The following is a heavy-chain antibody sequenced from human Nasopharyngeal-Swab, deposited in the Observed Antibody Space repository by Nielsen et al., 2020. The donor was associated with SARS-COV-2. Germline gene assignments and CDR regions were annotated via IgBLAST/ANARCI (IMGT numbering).Heavy chain of an antibody. V-gene: IGHV3-74*01. CDR3: ARVPNRGYFDY. Sequence: GESLKISCAASGFTFSSYWMHWVRQAPGKGLVWVSRINSDGGSTSYADSVKGRFTISRDNAKNTLYLQMNSLRAEDTAVYYCARVPNRGYFDYWGQGTLVTVSS. CDR1: GFTFSSYW. D-gene: IGHD3-10*01. J-gene: IGHJ4*02. CDR2: INSDGGST.